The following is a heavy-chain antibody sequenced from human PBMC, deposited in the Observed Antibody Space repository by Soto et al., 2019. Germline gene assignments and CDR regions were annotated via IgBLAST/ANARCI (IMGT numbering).Heavy chain of an antibody. J-gene: IGHJ5*02. V-gene: IGHV4-4*02. CDR3: ARVVLLVYENWFDP. CDR1: GGSISSSNW. CDR2: IYHSGST. Sequence: QVQLQESGPGLVKPSGTLSLTCAVSGGSISSSNWWSWVRQPPGKGLELIGEIYHSGSTNYNPSLKSRVTVSVDKSKNQFSLKLSSVTAADTAVYYCARVVLLVYENWFDPWGQGTLVTVSS. D-gene: IGHD2-8*01.